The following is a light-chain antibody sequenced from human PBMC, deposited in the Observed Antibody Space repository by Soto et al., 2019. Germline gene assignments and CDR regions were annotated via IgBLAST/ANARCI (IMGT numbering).Light chain of an antibody. Sequence: EIVLTQSPGTLSLSPGERATLSCRASQSVSSNYLAWYQQKPGQAPRLLIYGASSRATGIPDRFSGSGSGTDFTLTISRLEPEDFAVYYCQQYGSRTFDQGTKVEIK. CDR2: GAS. V-gene: IGKV3-20*01. J-gene: IGKJ1*01. CDR1: QSVSSNY. CDR3: QQYGSRT.